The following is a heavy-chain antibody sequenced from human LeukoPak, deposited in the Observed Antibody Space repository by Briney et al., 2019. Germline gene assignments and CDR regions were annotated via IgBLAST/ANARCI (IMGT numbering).Heavy chain of an antibody. Sequence: SETLSLTCTVSGGSISSYYWSWIRQPAGKGLEWIGRIYTSGSTNYNPSLKSRVTMSVDTSKNQFSLKLSSVTAADTAVYYCARDPGYYDFWSGYYSNWFDPWGQGTLVTVSS. CDR3: ARDPGYYDFWSGYYSNWFDP. CDR1: GGSISSYY. V-gene: IGHV4-4*07. CDR2: IYTSGST. J-gene: IGHJ5*02. D-gene: IGHD3-3*01.